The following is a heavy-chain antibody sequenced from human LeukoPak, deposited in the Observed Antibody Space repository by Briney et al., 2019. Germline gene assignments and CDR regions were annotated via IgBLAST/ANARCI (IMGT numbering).Heavy chain of an antibody. V-gene: IGHV3-23*01. D-gene: IGHD6-13*01. CDR1: GFIFSSYA. J-gene: IGHJ4*02. Sequence: PGGSLRLSCAASGFIFSSYAISWVRQAPGKGLEWVSAISASGGSTYYADSVKGRFTISRDNSKNTLYLQMNSLRAEDTAVYYCAKSRAPLSSSCPGYWGQGTLVTVSS. CDR2: ISASGGST. CDR3: AKSRAPLSSSCPGY.